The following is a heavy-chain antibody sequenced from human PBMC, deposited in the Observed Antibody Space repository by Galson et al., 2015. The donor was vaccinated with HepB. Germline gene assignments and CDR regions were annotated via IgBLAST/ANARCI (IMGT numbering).Heavy chain of an antibody. CDR3: ARGASPIAAALK. J-gene: IGHJ4*02. CDR1: GFTFSSYS. Sequence: SLRLSCAASGFTFSSYSMNWVRQAPGKGLEWVSSISSSSSYIYYADSVKGRFTISRDDAKNSLYLQMNSLRAEDTAVYYCARGASPIAAALKWGQGTLVTVSS. V-gene: IGHV3-21*01. D-gene: IGHD6-13*01. CDR2: ISSSSSYI.